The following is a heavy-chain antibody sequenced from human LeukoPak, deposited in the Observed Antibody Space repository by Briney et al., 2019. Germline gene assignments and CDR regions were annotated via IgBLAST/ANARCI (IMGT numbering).Heavy chain of an antibody. V-gene: IGHV4-38-2*02. CDR1: GYSISSGYY. Sequence: SETLSLTCTVSGYSISSGYYWGWIRQPPGKGLEWIGSIYHSGSTYYNPSLKGRVTISVDTSKNQFSLKLSSVTAADTAVYYCARGSADYWGQGILVTVSS. CDR3: ARGSADY. J-gene: IGHJ4*02. CDR2: IYHSGST.